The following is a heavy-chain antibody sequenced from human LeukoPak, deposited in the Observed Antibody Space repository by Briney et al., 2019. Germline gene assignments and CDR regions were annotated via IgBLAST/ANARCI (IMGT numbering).Heavy chain of an antibody. D-gene: IGHD3-3*01. CDR3: ARVVLPQERITIFGVVPYYFDY. CDR1: GGTFSSYA. CDR2: IIPIFGTA. Sequence: SVKVSCKASGGTFSSYAISWVRQAPGQGLEWMGGIIPIFGTANYAQKFQGRVTITADESTSTAYMELSSLRSEDTAVYYCARVVLPQERITIFGVVPYYFDYWGQGTLVTVSS. V-gene: IGHV1-69*13. J-gene: IGHJ4*02.